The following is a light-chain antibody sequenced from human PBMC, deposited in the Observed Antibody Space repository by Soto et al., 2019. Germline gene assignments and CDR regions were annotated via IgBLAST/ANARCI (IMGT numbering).Light chain of an antibody. CDR1: QTLLYNSNNKNY. J-gene: IGKJ1*01. Sequence: DIVMTQSPDSLAVSLGERATIKCKSSQTLLYNSNNKNYLAWYQQKPGQPPKLLIYWASTRESGVPDRFSGSGSGTDFTLTISSLQAEDVAVYYCQQYFTTPAFDQGTKVELK. CDR2: WAS. V-gene: IGKV4-1*01. CDR3: QQYFTTPA.